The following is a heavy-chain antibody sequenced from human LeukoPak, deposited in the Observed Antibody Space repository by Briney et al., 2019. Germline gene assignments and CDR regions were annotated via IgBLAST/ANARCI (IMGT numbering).Heavy chain of an antibody. CDR2: IYYSGST. CDR1: GGSISSYY. J-gene: IGHJ6*02. D-gene: IGHD6-13*01. V-gene: IGHV4-59*01. CDR3: ARGVGSSWYSYYYYGMDV. Sequence: PSETLSLTCTVSGGSISSYYWSWIRQPPGKGLEWIGYIYYSGSTNYNPSLKSRVTISVDTSKNQFSLKLSSVTAADTAVYYCARGVGSSWYSYYYYGMDVWGQGTTVTVSS.